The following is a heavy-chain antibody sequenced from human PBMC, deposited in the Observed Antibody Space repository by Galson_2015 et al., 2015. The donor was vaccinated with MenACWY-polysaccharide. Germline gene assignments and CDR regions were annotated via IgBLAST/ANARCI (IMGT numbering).Heavy chain of an antibody. Sequence: SLRLSCAASTVTFSGSGMHWVRQAPGKGLEWVAVIQYDAVYKQYLDSVKGRFSVSRDNSKSTLYLEMNNLRAEDTALYYCAREGSRIVFHAFDTWGQGTMVTVSS. V-gene: IGHV3-33*01. CDR1: TVTFSGSG. J-gene: IGHJ3*02. CDR3: AREGSRIVFHAFDT. CDR2: IQYDAVYK. D-gene: IGHD3-10*02.